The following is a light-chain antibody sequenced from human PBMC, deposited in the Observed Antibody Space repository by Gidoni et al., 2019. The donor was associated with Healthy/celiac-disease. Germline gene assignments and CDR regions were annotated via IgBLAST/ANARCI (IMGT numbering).Light chain of an antibody. Sequence: EIVLTHSPATLSLSPVERATLSCRASQSVSSYLAWYQQKPGQAPRLLIYDASNRATGIPARFSGSGSGTEFTLTISSLEPEDFAVYYCQQRSNWPLTFGGGTKVEIK. CDR2: DAS. V-gene: IGKV3-11*01. J-gene: IGKJ4*01. CDR1: QSVSSY. CDR3: QQRSNWPLT.